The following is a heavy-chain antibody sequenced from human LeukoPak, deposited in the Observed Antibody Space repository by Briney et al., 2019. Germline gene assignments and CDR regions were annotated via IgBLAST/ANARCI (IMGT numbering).Heavy chain of an antibody. CDR1: GFVFSNYG. CDR2: VRYDGSNE. CDR3: AKDSNSGFVSVGPHY. D-gene: IGHD3-22*01. Sequence: GGSLRLSCQTSGFVFSNYGMHWVRQAPGRGLEWVAFVRYDGSNEYYADSVKGRFTISRGNSRNTVYLRMNSLRAEDTGVYSCAKDSNSGFVSVGPHYWGLGTLVTVSS. J-gene: IGHJ4*02. V-gene: IGHV3-30*02.